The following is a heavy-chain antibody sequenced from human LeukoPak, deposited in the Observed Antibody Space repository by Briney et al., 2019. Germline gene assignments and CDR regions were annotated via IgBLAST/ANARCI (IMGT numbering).Heavy chain of an antibody. CDR1: GYTFTSYY. Sequence: GASVKVSCKASGYTFTSYYMHWVRQAPGQGLEWMGIINPSGGSTSYAQKFQGRATMTRDTSTSTVYMELSSLRSEDTAVYYCARDRRPTTVVTPGAFDIWGQGTMVTVSS. D-gene: IGHD4-23*01. V-gene: IGHV1-46*01. CDR3: ARDRRPTTVVTPGAFDI. J-gene: IGHJ3*02. CDR2: INPSGGST.